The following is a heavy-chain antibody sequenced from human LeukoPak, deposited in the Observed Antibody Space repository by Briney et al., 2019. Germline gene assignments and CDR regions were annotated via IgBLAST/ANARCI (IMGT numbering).Heavy chain of an antibody. CDR2: ISYSGST. D-gene: IGHD3-10*01. V-gene: IGHV4-34*01. CDR3: ASVDRGWFAVGEY. J-gene: IGHJ4*02. Sequence: PSETLSLTCAVYGGSFSGYYWSWIRQPPGKGLEWIGSISYSGSTYYNPSLKSRVTISVDTSKNQFSLKLTSVTAADTAVYYCASVDRGWFAVGEYWGQGTLVTVSS. CDR1: GGSFSGYY.